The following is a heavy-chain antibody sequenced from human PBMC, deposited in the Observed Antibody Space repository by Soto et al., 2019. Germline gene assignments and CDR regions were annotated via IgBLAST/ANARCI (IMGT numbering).Heavy chain of an antibody. CDR2: INPNSGGT. CDR3: ARGRPDYDFWSCYSNYYYFMDV. Sequence: ASVKVSCKASGYTFTGYYMHWVRQAPGQGLEWMGWINPNSGGTNYAQKFQGWVTMTRDTSISTAYMELSRLRSDDTAVYYCARGRPDYDFWSCYSNYYYFMDVWGKGTSVTVSS. D-gene: IGHD3-3*01. J-gene: IGHJ6*03. V-gene: IGHV1-2*04. CDR1: GYTFTGYY.